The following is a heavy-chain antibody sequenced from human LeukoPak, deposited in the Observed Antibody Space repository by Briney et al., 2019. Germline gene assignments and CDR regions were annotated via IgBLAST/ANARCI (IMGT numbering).Heavy chain of an antibody. D-gene: IGHD1-26*01. CDR1: GFTLSSYV. J-gene: IGHJ4*02. CDR2: VSGSGHST. CDR3: ARGFGRSGTYLGY. V-gene: IGHV3-23*01. Sequence: GGSLRLSCAASGFTLSSYVMAWVRQAPGKGLEYVSGVSGSGHSTYYADYVKGRFTISRDNSKNTLYLQINSLRAEDTAVYYCARGFGRSGTYLGYWGQGTLVTVSS.